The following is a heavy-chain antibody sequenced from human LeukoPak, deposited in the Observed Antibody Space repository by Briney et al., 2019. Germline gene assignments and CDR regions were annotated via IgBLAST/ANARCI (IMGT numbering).Heavy chain of an antibody. Sequence: GGSLRLSCAAPGFTFSDYYMSWIRQAPGKGLEWVSYISSSGNTIYYADSVKGRFTISRDNAKNSLYLQMNSLRAEDTAVYYCARASRGYSYGYVVGYWGQGTLVTVSS. J-gene: IGHJ4*02. CDR1: GFTFSDYY. CDR2: ISSSGNTI. D-gene: IGHD5-18*01. V-gene: IGHV3-11*01. CDR3: ARASRGYSYGYVVGY.